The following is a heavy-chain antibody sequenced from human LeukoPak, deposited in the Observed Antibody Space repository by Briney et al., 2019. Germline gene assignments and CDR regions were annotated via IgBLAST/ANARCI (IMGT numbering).Heavy chain of an antibody. Sequence: ASLKVSCKASGGTFSSYAISWVRQAPGQGLEWMGGIIPIFGTANYAQKFQGRVTITADESTSTAYMELSSLRSEDTAVYYCAREAVGGYCSSTSCNQRWFDPWGQGTLVTVSS. J-gene: IGHJ5*02. D-gene: IGHD2-2*03. CDR1: GGTFSSYA. V-gene: IGHV1-69*01. CDR2: IIPIFGTA. CDR3: AREAVGGYCSSTSCNQRWFDP.